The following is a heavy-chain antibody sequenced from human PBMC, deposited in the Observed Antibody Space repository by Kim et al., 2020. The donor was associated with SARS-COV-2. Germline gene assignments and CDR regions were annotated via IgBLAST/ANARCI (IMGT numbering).Heavy chain of an antibody. J-gene: IGHJ1*01. CDR2: INPSGGST. V-gene: IGHV1-46*01. CDR1: GYTFTSYY. D-gene: IGHD6-13*01. Sequence: ASVKVSCKASGYTFTSYYMHWVRQAPGQGLEWMGIINPSGGSTSYAQKFQGRVTMTRDTSTSTVYMELSSLRSEDTAVYYCARGLFQYSSSWWDPIAEYFQHWGQGTLVTVSS. CDR3: ARGLFQYSSSWWDPIAEYFQH.